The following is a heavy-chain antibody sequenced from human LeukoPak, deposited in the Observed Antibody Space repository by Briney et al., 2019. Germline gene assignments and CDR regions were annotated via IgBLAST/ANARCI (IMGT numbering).Heavy chain of an antibody. V-gene: IGHV3-21*01. Sequence: GGSLRLSCAASGFTFSSYSMNWVRQAPGKGLEWVSSISSSSSYIYYADSVKGRFTISRDNAKNSLYLQMNSLRAEDTAVYYCATDPPRYSGYDSYFDYWGQGTLVTVSS. CDR2: ISSSSSYI. D-gene: IGHD5-12*01. CDR1: GFTFSSYS. J-gene: IGHJ4*02. CDR3: ATDPPRYSGYDSYFDY.